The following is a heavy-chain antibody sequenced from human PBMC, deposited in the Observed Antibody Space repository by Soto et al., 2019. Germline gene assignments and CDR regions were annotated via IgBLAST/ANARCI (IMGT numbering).Heavy chain of an antibody. CDR3: TKGSIEYSASVDN. J-gene: IGHJ4*02. D-gene: IGHD5-12*01. Sequence: DVQLLESGGGLVQPGGSLRLSCAASGFSFSSYAMVWVRQAPGKGLEWVAVISARGGCSSFADSVKGRFTLSRDNSKKVSSLEVDSRRAEVTAIHFCTKGSIEYSASVDNWGQGTLVVVSS. CDR2: ISARGGCS. CDR1: GFSFSSYA. V-gene: IGHV3-23*01.